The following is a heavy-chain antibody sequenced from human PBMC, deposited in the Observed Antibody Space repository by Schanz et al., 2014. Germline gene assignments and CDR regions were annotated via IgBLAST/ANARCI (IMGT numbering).Heavy chain of an antibody. J-gene: IGHJ4*01. D-gene: IGHD2-15*01. V-gene: IGHV3-64*01. Sequence: EVQLVESGGGLVQPGGSLRLSCAASGFTFSTSTMHWVRQAPGKGLEYVSSISSKGDMTFYGNSVKGRFTISRDNSKNAHYHQWGSLSAEDAAVYFCAEDNRCYLFDYWGQGALVTVSS. CDR3: AEDNRCYLFDY. CDR1: GFTFSTST. CDR2: ISSKGDMT.